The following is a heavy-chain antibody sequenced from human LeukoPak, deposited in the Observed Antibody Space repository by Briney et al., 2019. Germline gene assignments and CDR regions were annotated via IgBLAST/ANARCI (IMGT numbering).Heavy chain of an antibody. V-gene: IGHV1-18*04. D-gene: IGHD3-10*01. Sequence: ASVKVSCKASGYTFTSYGISWVRQAPGQGLEWMGWISAYNGNTNYAQKLQGRVTMTTDTSTSTAYMELRSLRSDDTAVYYCARDARVLLWFGELFDYWGQGTLVTVYS. CDR1: GYTFTSYG. CDR3: ARDARVLLWFGELFDY. CDR2: ISAYNGNT. J-gene: IGHJ4*02.